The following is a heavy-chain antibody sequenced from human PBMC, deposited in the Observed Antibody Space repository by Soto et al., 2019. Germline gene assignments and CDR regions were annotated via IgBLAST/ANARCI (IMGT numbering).Heavy chain of an antibody. Sequence: GGSLRLSCAASGFTFSSYAMSWVRQAPGKGLEWVSAISGSGGSTYYADSVKGRFTISRDNSKNTLYLQMNSLRAEDTAVYYCAKDVNLLFSGYPEYSFDYWGQGTLVTVSS. CDR2: ISGSGGST. V-gene: IGHV3-23*01. D-gene: IGHD3-22*01. CDR3: AKDVNLLFSGYPEYSFDY. J-gene: IGHJ4*02. CDR1: GFTFSSYA.